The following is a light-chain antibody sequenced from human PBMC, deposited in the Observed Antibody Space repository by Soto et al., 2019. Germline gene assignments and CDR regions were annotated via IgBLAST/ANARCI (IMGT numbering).Light chain of an antibody. J-gene: IGLJ3*02. CDR3: AAWDDSLNGPV. CDR2: LND. V-gene: IGLV1-44*01. CDR1: SSNIGRNT. Sequence: QSALTQPPSASGTPGQRVTISCSGSSSNIGRNTVNWYQLLPGTAPKLLIYLNDQRPSGVPDRFSGSKSGTSASLAISGLQSEDEADYYCAAWDDSLNGPVFGGGTQLTVL.